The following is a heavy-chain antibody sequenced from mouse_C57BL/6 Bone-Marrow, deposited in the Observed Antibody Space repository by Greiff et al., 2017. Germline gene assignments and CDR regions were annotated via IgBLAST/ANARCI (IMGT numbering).Heavy chain of an antibody. J-gene: IGHJ2*01. V-gene: IGHV14-4*01. CDR2: IDPENGDT. CDR3: TTYYYGSSFFDY. CDR1: GFNIKDDY. D-gene: IGHD1-1*01. Sequence: EVQLQQSGAELVRPGASVKLSCTASGFNIKDDYMHWVKQRPEQGLEWIGWIDPENGDTEYASKFQGKATITADKSSNTAYLQLSSLTSEDTAVYYCTTYYYGSSFFDYGGQGTTLTVSS.